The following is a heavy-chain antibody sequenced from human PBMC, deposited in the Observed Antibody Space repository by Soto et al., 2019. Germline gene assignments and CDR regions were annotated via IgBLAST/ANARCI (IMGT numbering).Heavy chain of an antibody. CDR3: ARDTDVVVVAATLNFYYYGLDV. J-gene: IGHJ6*02. CDR2: IIPLFGTA. V-gene: IGHV1-69*18. Sequence: QVQLVQSGAEVKKPGSSVKVSCKVSGDTFKSYAFSWVRRAPGQGLEWMGRIIPLFGTADYPLRFQGRVTISADESTSTAYMELSSLRSEDTAVYYCARDTDVVVVAATLNFYYYGLDVWGQGTTVTVSS. D-gene: IGHD2-15*01. CDR1: GDTFKSYA.